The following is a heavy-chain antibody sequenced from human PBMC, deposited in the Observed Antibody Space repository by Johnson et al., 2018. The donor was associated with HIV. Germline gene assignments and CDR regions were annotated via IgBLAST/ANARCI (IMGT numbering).Heavy chain of an antibody. CDR3: AREAGGGYDSDAFDI. CDR1: GFTFSTYW. Sequence: MLLVESGGGLVQPGGSLRLSCAASGFTFSTYWMSWVRQAPGKGLEWVAKIRQDGSEKYYVDSVKGRFTISRDNAKNSLYLQMNSLRAEDTAVYYCAREAGGGYDSDAFDIWGQGTMVTVSS. CDR2: IRQDGSEK. J-gene: IGHJ3*02. V-gene: IGHV3-7*01. D-gene: IGHD5-12*01.